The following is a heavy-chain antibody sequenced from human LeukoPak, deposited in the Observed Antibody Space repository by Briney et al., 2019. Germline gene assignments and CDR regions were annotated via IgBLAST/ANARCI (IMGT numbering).Heavy chain of an antibody. D-gene: IGHD3-10*01. CDR3: AREKSITMVRGVQSKYYFDY. V-gene: IGHV4-38-2*02. CDR1: GYSISSGYY. CDR2: IYHSGST. Sequence: SETLSLTCTVSGYSISSGYYWGWIRQPPGKGLEWIGRIYHSGSTYYNPSLKSRVTISVDTSKNQFSLKLSSVTAADTAVYYCAREKSITMVRGVQSKYYFDYWGQGTLVTVSS. J-gene: IGHJ4*02.